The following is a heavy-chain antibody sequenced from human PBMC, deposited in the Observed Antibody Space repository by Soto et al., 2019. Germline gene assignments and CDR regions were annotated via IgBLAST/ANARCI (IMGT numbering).Heavy chain of an antibody. J-gene: IGHJ5*02. CDR2: IFDSGTA. V-gene: IGHV4-31*02. D-gene: IGHD2-8*01. Sequence: QVQLEQSGPGLVKPSQTLSLTCKISGGSISSLNDYWSWIRQSPGEGLGWVGYIFDSGTAHYNPSLKGRVRISGDTSQSQFSLTIQSVAVADTAVYYCAREVSWNGAFAPWGQGILVTVSS. CDR1: GGSISSLNDY. CDR3: AREVSWNGAFAP.